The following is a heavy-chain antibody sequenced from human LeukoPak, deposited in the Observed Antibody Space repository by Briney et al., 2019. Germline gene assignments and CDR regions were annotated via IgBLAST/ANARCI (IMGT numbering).Heavy chain of an antibody. J-gene: IGHJ3*02. Sequence: PGGSLRLSCSASGFTFSTYAMHWVRQGPGQGLEYVSAISTNGGSTYYADSVRGRFTISRDNSKNTLYLEKSSLRAADTDVYYCVKSRAVVTFDAFDIWGQGTMVTVSS. V-gene: IGHV3-64D*09. CDR2: ISTNGGST. D-gene: IGHD3-22*01. CDR1: GFTFSTYA. CDR3: VKSRAVVTFDAFDI.